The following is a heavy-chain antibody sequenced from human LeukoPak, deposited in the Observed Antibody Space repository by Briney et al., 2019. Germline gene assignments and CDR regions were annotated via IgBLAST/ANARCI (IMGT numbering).Heavy chain of an antibody. CDR3: ARLYGDYRDY. CDR1: GGSFSGYY. Sequence: PSETLSLTCAVYGGSFSGYYWSWIRQPPGEGLEWIGEINHSGSTNYNPSLKSRVTISVDTSKNQFSLKLSSVTAADTAVYYCARLYGDYRDYWGQGTLVTVSS. J-gene: IGHJ4*02. D-gene: IGHD4-17*01. V-gene: IGHV4-34*01. CDR2: INHSGST.